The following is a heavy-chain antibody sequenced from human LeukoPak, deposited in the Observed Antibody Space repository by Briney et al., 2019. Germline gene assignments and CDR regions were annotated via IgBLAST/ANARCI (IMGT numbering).Heavy chain of an antibody. J-gene: IGHJ4*02. Sequence: GGSLRLSCAASGFTFSSYGMHWVRQAPGKGLGWVSAISGSGGSTYYADSVKGRFTISRDNSKNTLYLQMNSLRAEDTAVYYCAKEPRYSGSYPAFDYWGQGTLVTVSS. D-gene: IGHD1-26*01. CDR1: GFTFSSYG. CDR3: AKEPRYSGSYPAFDY. CDR2: ISGSGGST. V-gene: IGHV3-23*01.